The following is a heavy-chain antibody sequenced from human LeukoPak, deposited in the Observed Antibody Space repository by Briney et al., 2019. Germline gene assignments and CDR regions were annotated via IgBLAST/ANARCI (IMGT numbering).Heavy chain of an antibody. CDR1: GFTVSSNY. V-gene: IGHV3-53*01. CDR2: IYSDGST. Sequence: GGSLTLSCAASGFTVSSNYMSWVRQAPGKGLEWVSVIYSDGSTYYMDSVKGRFTISRDNSKNKLYLQMNSLRAEDTAVYFCARVRYYGSGTYFFDYWGQGTLVTASS. D-gene: IGHD3-10*01. CDR3: ARVRYYGSGTYFFDY. J-gene: IGHJ4*02.